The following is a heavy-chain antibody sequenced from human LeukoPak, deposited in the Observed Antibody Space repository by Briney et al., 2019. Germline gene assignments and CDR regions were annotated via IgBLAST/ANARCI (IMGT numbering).Heavy chain of an antibody. CDR1: GGSFSAYY. V-gene: IGHV4-34*01. J-gene: IGHJ4*02. CDR3: ARRPTGHSSVWYSPGHFDF. D-gene: IGHD6-19*01. Sequence: SGTLSLTCAVYGGSFSAYYWCWIRQPPGKGLEWIGEINHNGSTNYNPSLKSRVTISIDTSKNQFSLNLSSVTVADTAMYYCARRPTGHSSVWYSPGHFDFWGQGTLVTVSS. CDR2: INHNGST.